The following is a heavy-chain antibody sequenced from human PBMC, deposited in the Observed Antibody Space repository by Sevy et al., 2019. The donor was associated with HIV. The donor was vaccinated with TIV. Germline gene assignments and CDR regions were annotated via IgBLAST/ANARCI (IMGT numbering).Heavy chain of an antibody. Sequence: GGSLRLSCAASGFTFSSYSMNWVRQAPGKGLEWVSYISSSSSTIYYAVSVKGRFTISRDNAKNSLYLQMNSLRDEDTAVYYCASRERGGGDTALGYWGQRTLVTVSS. CDR2: ISSSSSTI. J-gene: IGHJ4*02. CDR1: GFTFSSYS. D-gene: IGHD5-18*01. V-gene: IGHV3-48*02. CDR3: ASRERGGGDTALGY.